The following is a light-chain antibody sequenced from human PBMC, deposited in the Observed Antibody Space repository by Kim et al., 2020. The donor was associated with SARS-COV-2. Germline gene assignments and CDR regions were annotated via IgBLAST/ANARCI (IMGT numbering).Light chain of an antibody. CDR1: ENISNY. V-gene: IGKV1-16*02. CDR3: QQYGTFPLT. J-gene: IGKJ4*01. Sequence: SFVGDSVPIYWRASENISNYLAWFQQRPGKAPMSLIFAASRLQSGVPSKFSGSGSGTDFTLTISNLQPEDFASYYCQQYGTFPLTFGGGTKVDIK. CDR2: AAS.